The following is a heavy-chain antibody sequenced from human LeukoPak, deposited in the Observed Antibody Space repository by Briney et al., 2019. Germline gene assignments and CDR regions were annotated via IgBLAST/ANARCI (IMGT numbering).Heavy chain of an antibody. CDR1: GFTFSSYW. J-gene: IGHJ3*02. V-gene: IGHV3-74*01. D-gene: IGHD3-3*01. CDR2: INSDGSST. Sequence: GGSLRLSCAASGFTFSSYWMHWVRQAPGKGLVWVSRINSDGSSTSYADSVKGRFTISRDNAKNTLHLQMNSLRVEDTAVYYCARGAFGVYAFDIWGQGTMVTVSS. CDR3: ARGAFGVYAFDI.